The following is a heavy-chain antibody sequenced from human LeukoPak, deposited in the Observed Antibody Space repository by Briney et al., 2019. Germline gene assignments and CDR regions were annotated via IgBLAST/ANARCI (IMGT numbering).Heavy chain of an antibody. Sequence: PSQTLSLTCTVSGGSISSRSYYWSWIRQPAGKGLEWIGRIYTSGSTNYNPSLKSRVTISVDTSKNQFSLKLSSVTAADTAVYYCARAGKYYDFWSAQFDYWGQGTLVTVSS. CDR3: ARAGKYYDFWSAQFDY. J-gene: IGHJ4*02. D-gene: IGHD3-3*01. CDR1: GGSISSRSYY. CDR2: IYTSGST. V-gene: IGHV4-61*02.